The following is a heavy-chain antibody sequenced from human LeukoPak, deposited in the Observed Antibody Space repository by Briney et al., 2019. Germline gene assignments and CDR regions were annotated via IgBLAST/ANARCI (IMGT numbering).Heavy chain of an antibody. CDR2: TYYRSKWNN. D-gene: IGHD6-19*01. Sequence: SQTLSLTCAISGDSVSSNNAAWNWIRQSPSRGLEWLGRTYYRSKWNNDYAVSVSSRITISPDTSKNQFSLQLKSVTPEDAAVYYCAGGSVVAGTDCCFDPWGQGILVTVSS. V-gene: IGHV6-1*01. J-gene: IGHJ5*02. CDR3: AGGSVVAGTDCCFDP. CDR1: GDSVSSNNAA.